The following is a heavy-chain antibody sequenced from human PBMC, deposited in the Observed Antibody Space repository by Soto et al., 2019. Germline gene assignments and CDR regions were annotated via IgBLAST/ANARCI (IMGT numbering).Heavy chain of an antibody. J-gene: IGHJ4*02. CDR1: GFTVSSFA. CDR3: ARDDSTVVTFNYFDC. Sequence: QVQLAESGGGVVQPGKSLKLSCAASGFTVSSFAMHWVRQGPVKGLEWVAVISRDGTNTYYADSVKGRFTISIDSSKNTLYLQMNSLRTEDTALYYCARDDSTVVTFNYFDCWGQGTLVTVSS. D-gene: IGHD4-17*01. V-gene: IGHV3-30-3*01. CDR2: ISRDGTNT.